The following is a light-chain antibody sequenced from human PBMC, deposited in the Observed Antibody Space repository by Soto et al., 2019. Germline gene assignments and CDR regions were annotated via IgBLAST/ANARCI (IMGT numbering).Light chain of an antibody. CDR2: EVN. CDR1: SSDVGSYNR. Sequence: SALTQPPSVSGSPGQSVTISCTGTSSDVGSYNRLSWYQQPPGTAPKLIMYEVNTRPSGVPDRFSGSKSGSTASLTISGLQAEDEADYYCSLSISGSTYVFGTGTKVTVL. V-gene: IGLV2-18*01. J-gene: IGLJ1*01. CDR3: SLSISGSTYV.